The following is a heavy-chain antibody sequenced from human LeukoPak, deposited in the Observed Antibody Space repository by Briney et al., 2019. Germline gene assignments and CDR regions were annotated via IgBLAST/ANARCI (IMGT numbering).Heavy chain of an antibody. V-gene: IGHV3-48*02. CDR2: ISSGSSII. Sequence: GGSLRLSCAASGFTFSVYSMNWVRQAPGKGLEWVSCISSGSSIIYYADSVKGRFTISRDNAENSLYLQMNSLRDEDTAVYYCAVDCSSTGCYLSYLRSPWGQGTLVTVSS. CDR1: GFTFSVYS. CDR3: AVDCSSTGCYLSYLRSP. J-gene: IGHJ4*02. D-gene: IGHD2-2*01.